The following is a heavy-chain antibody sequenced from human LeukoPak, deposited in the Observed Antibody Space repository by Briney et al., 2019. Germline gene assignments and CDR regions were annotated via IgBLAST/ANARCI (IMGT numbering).Heavy chain of an antibody. J-gene: IGHJ4*02. Sequence: GESLKISCKGSGYSLTTYRIGWVRQMPGKGLEWMGVVSPGDSDTRYSPSFQGQVTISADKSISTAYLQWSSLKASDAAMYYCARHLDDSSGYYYRTMYYFDYWGQGTLVTVSS. V-gene: IGHV5-51*01. CDR3: ARHLDDSSGYYYRTMYYFDY. CDR2: VSPGDSDT. CDR1: GYSLTTYR. D-gene: IGHD3-22*01.